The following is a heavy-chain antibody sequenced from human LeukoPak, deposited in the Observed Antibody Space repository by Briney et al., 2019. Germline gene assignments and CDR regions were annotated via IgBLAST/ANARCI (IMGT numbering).Heavy chain of an antibody. CDR2: IKQDGSEK. CDR1: GFTFSTYA. J-gene: IGHJ4*02. V-gene: IGHV3-7*04. D-gene: IGHD6-13*01. CDR3: ARLIEAVGFDH. Sequence: GGSLRLSCAASGFTFSTYAMSWVRQAPGKGLEWVANIKQDGSEKYYVDFVKGRFTISRDNAKNSLYLQMNSLRAEDTAVYYCARLIEAVGFDHWGQGTLVTVSS.